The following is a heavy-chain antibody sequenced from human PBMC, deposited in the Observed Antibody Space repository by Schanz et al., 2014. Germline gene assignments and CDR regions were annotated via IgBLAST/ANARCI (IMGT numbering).Heavy chain of an antibody. CDR3: ARDGDFDY. V-gene: IGHV3-33*08. CDR1: GFTFSSYA. J-gene: IGHJ4*02. Sequence: QGQLVESGGGVVQPGRSLRLSCAASGFTFSSYAMHWVRQAPGKGLEWVAVIWYDGSNKYYADSVKGRFTISRDNSKNTLFLQMSSLRAEDTAVYYCARDGDFDYWGQGTLVTVSS. CDR2: IWYDGSNK.